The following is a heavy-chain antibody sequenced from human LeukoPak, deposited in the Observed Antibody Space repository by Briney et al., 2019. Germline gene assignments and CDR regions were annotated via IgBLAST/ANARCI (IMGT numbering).Heavy chain of an antibody. CDR3: AKDQATAGMTLDN. V-gene: IGHV3-30*18. CDR2: ISHDESNK. CDR1: GFIFSNYG. D-gene: IGHD6-13*01. Sequence: GGSLRLSCAASGFIFSNYGMHWVRQAPGKGLEWVAVISHDESNKYYADSVKGRFTISRDNAKNTLYLQMNSLRAEDTAVYYCAKDQATAGMTLDNWGQGTLVTVSS. J-gene: IGHJ4*02.